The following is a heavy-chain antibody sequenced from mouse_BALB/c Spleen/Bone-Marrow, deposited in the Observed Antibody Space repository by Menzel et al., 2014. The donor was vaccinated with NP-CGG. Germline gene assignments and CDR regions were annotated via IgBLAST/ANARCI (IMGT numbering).Heavy chain of an antibody. D-gene: IGHD1-1*02. V-gene: IGHV1-14*01. J-gene: IGHJ1*01. CDR1: GYRFTTYV. CDR2: INPYNDVT. CDR3: ARNYGHWYFDV. Sequence: VQLKHSGPDLVKPGASVKMSCKTSGYRFTTYVMHWVKQKPGQGLEWIGYINPYNDVTNYNEKFKGKATLTSDKSSSTSYMELSSLTSEDSAVYYCARNYGHWYFDVWGAGTTVTVSS.